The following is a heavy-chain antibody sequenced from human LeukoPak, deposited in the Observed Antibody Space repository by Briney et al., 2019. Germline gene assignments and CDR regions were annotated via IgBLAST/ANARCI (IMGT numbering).Heavy chain of an antibody. J-gene: IGHJ6*02. V-gene: IGHV3-53*01. CDR2: IYSGGST. CDR3: ARDPGHYYDSRGFYCGMDV. CDR1: GFTVSSNY. D-gene: IGHD3-22*01. Sequence: GGSLRLSCAASGFTVSSNYMSWVRQAPGKGLEWVSVIYSGGSTYYADSVKGRFTISRDNSKNTLYLQMNSLRAEDTAVYYCARDPGHYYDSRGFYCGMDVWGQGTTVTVSS.